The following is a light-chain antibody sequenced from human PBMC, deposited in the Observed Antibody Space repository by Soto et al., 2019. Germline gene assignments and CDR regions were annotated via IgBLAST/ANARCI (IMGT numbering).Light chain of an antibody. Sequence: DIQMTQSPSTLPASVGDRVTITCRASQTISSWLAWYQQKPGKAPDLLIYDASRLAGGVPSRFSGSESGTEFTLTISSLQPDDLAIYYCQQYNSYAWTFGQGTKVDIK. CDR1: QTISSW. V-gene: IGKV1-5*01. J-gene: IGKJ1*01. CDR3: QQYNSYAWT. CDR2: DAS.